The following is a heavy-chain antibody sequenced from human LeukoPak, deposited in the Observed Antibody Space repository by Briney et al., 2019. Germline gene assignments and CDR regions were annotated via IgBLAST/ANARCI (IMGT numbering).Heavy chain of an antibody. CDR2: ISSSSSYI. CDR1: GFTFSRNS. J-gene: IGHJ4*02. CDR3: ARDLGYSSGPNY. V-gene: IGHV3-21*01. D-gene: IGHD6-19*01. Sequence: KSGGSLRLSCAASGFTFSRNSMNWVRQAPGKGLEWVSSISSSSSYIYYADSVKGRFTISRDNAKNSPYLQMNSLRAEDTAVYYCARDLGYSSGPNYWGQGTRVTVSS.